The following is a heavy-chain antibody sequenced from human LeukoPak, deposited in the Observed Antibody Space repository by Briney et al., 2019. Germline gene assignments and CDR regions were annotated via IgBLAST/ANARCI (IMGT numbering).Heavy chain of an antibody. D-gene: IGHD4-17*01. J-gene: IGHJ6*02. V-gene: IGHV5-51*01. CDR2: IYPGDSDT. Sequence: GESLKISCKGSGYSFTSYWIGWVRQMPGKGLEWMGIIYPGDSDTRYSPSFQGQVTISADKSISTAYLQWSSLKASDTAMYYCARLRTGGNYYYYGMDVWGRGTTVTVSS. CDR3: ARLRTGGNYYYYGMDV. CDR1: GYSFTSYW.